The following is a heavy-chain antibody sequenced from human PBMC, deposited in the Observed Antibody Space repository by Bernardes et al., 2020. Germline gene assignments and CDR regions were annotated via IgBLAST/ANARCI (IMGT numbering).Heavy chain of an antibody. D-gene: IGHD2-15*01. CDR2: ISGNGYDT. Sequence: GGSLRLSCAASGLTFNNYGMTWVRQAPGKGLEWVSIISGNGYDTFYADSVKGRFSISRDNSKNTLYLQMNSLRPEDTAVYYCAKGLVSRSYYFDYWRQGTLVTVSS. CDR3: AKGLVSRSYYFDY. CDR1: GLTFNNYG. J-gene: IGHJ4*02. V-gene: IGHV3-23*01.